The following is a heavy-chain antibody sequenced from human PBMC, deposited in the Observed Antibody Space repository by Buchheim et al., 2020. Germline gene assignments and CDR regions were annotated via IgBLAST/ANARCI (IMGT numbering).Heavy chain of an antibody. CDR2: INHSGGST. CDR1: GYTFTSYY. CDR3: ARDQRRSSSLVVFYGMDV. D-gene: IGHD6-6*01. V-gene: IGHV1-46*01. Sequence: QVQLVQSGAEVKKPGASVKVSCKASGYTFTSYYMHWVRQAPGQGLEWMGIINHSGGSTSYAQKFQGRVTMTRDTSTSKVYMELSSLRSEDTAVYYCARDQRRSSSLVVFYGMDVWGQGTT. J-gene: IGHJ6*02.